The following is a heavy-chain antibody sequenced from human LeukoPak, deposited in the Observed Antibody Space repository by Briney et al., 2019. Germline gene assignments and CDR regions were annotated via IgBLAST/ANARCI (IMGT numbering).Heavy chain of an antibody. CDR2: IKWNGGST. V-gene: IGHV3-20*01. CDR1: GFTFSSYA. CDR3: ASGGIYYGAAFDF. J-gene: IGHJ4*02. Sequence: GGSLRLSCAASGFTFSSYAMSWVRQAPGKGLEGVSGIKWNGGSTVYADSVKGRFTISRDNAKNSLYLQMNSLRAEDTALYHCASGGIYYGAAFDFWGQGSLVNVSS. D-gene: IGHD1-26*01.